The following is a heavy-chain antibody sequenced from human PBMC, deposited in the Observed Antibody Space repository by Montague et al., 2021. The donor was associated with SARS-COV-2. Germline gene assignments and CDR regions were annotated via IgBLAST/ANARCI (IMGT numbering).Heavy chain of an antibody. V-gene: IGHV4-59*01. J-gene: IGHJ4*02. CDR1: GASMSGSY. CDR2: IYSSRST. Sequence: SETLSLTCDVSGASMSGSYWGWVRQPPGKGPEWIGNIYSSRSTHYNPSLKSRVTISVDTSKSQFSLRLTSVTAADTAVYYCVREGRSSAYAMDYWGQGTLVTVSS. CDR3: VREGRSSAYAMDY. D-gene: IGHD3-22*01.